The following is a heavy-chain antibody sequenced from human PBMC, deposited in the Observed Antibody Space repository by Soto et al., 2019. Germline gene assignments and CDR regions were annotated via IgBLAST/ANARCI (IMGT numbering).Heavy chain of an antibody. V-gene: IGHV3-23*01. CDR2: ISGSGGST. Sequence: EVQLLESGGGLVQPGGSLRLSCAASGFTFSSYAMSWVRQAPGKGLEWVSAISGSGGSTYYADSVKGRFTISRDNSKNSLYLEKNSLRGGDTAVYCCAKGGGSSSGWGVIDYWGQGTLVTVSS. D-gene: IGHD6-19*01. CDR3: AKGGGSSSGWGVIDY. J-gene: IGHJ4*02. CDR1: GFTFSSYA.